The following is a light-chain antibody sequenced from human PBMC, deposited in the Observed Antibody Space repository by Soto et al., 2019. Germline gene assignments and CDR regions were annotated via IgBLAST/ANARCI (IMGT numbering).Light chain of an antibody. J-gene: IGKJ4*01. V-gene: IGKV1-5*03. Sequence: IQMTPSPFTLSASFGDRGPLTFRARQSVSDWLAWYQHKPGKTPKLLIYKASTLESGVPSRFSGFGSGTEFTLAISSLQPEDFATYYCQQYDSYSRPTFGGGTKVDI. CDR2: KAS. CDR3: QQYDSYSRPT. CDR1: QSVSDW.